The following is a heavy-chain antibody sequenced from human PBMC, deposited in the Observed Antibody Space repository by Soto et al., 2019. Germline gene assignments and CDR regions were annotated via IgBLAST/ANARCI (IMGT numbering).Heavy chain of an antibody. V-gene: IGHV4-4*02. CDR1: GVSISSSNW. CDR2: IYHSGST. Sequence: SETLSLTCAVSGVSISSSNWLSWVRQPPGKGLEWIGEIYHSGSTNHNPSLKSRVTISVDKSKNQFSLKLSSVTAADTAVYYCARSKGGLRYFDWLDAFDIWGQGTMVTVSS. D-gene: IGHD3-9*01. J-gene: IGHJ3*02. CDR3: ARSKGGLRYFDWLDAFDI.